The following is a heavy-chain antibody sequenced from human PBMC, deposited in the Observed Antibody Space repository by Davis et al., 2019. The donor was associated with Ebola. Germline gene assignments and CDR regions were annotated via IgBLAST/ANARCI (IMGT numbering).Heavy chain of an antibody. Sequence: GGSLRLSCAASGFTFSSYVMHWVRQAPGKGLEWVAVISYDGSNKYYADSVKGRFTISRDNSKNTLYLQMNSLRAEDTAVYYCARLDPYDSSGYYHPFAFDIWGQGTMVTVSS. CDR2: ISYDGSNK. J-gene: IGHJ3*02. CDR1: GFTFSSYV. CDR3: ARLDPYDSSGYYHPFAFDI. D-gene: IGHD3-22*01. V-gene: IGHV3-30*04.